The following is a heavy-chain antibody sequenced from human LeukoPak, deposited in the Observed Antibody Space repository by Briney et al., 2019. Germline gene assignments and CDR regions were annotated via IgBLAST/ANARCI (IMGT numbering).Heavy chain of an antibody. J-gene: IGHJ3*02. Sequence: GRSLRLSCAASGFTFSSYAMHWVRQAPGKGLEWVAVISYDGSNKYYADSVKGRFTISRDNSKNTLYLQMNSLRAEDTAVYYCAREESGDGSGSFLLDAFDIWGQGTMVTVSS. CDR3: AREESGDGSGSFLLDAFDI. CDR2: ISYDGSNK. D-gene: IGHD3-10*01. CDR1: GFTFSSYA. V-gene: IGHV3-30-3*01.